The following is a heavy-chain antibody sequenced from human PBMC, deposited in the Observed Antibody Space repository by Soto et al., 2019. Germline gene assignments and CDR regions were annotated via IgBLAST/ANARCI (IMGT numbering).Heavy chain of an antibody. Sequence: SETLSLTCTVSGGSISSYYWSWIRQPPGKGLEWIGYIYYSGSTNYNPSLKSRVTISVDTSKNQFSLKLSSVTGAGTAVYYCGRGSSRGWCFGHRGQGTLVTVSS. CDR3: GRGSSRGWCFGH. CDR1: GGSISSYY. V-gene: IGHV4-59*01. CDR2: IYYSGST. J-gene: IGHJ4*02. D-gene: IGHD6-19*01.